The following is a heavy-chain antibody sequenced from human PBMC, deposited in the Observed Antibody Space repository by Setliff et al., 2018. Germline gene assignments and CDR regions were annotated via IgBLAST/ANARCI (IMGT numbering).Heavy chain of an antibody. CDR2: IYTSGST. D-gene: IGHD6-13*01. Sequence: PSETLSLTCTGSGGSISSGSYYWSWIRQPAGKGLEWIGRIYTSGSTNYNPSLKSRVTISVDTSKNQFSLKLSSVTAADTAVYYCARDEGSSYFYGMDVWGQGTTVTVSS. J-gene: IGHJ6*02. CDR1: GGSISSGSYY. V-gene: IGHV4-61*02. CDR3: ARDEGSSYFYGMDV.